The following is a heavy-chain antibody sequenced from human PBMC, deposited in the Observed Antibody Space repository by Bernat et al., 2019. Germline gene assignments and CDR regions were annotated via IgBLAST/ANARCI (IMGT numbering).Heavy chain of an antibody. D-gene: IGHD4-23*01. CDR2: ISGTSNLI. Sequence: EVHLAESGGGLVQPGGSLRLSCAVSGFTFSDYTMNWVRQAPGKGLEWISYISGTSNLIYSADSVKGRFTISRDNSKNTLYLQMNSLRADDTAVYYCARVSVGYYFDYWGQGTLVTVSS. CDR1: GFTFSDYT. J-gene: IGHJ4*02. CDR3: ARVSVGYYFDY. V-gene: IGHV3-48*01.